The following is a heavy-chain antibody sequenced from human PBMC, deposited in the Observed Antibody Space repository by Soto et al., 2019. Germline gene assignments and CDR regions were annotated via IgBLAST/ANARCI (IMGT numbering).Heavy chain of an antibody. J-gene: IGHJ4*02. D-gene: IGHD1-26*01. V-gene: IGHV4-59*01. CDR3: AKAGSYSGPSGRVDY. CDR1: GASISGNY. CDR2: IYYSGAT. Sequence: ETLSLTCTVSGASISGNYWSWIRQPPGKGLEWIGYIYYSGATNYNPSLESRVTISVDTPKSQFSLKLTSVTPADTAVYYCAKAGSYSGPSGRVDYWGQGILVTVSS.